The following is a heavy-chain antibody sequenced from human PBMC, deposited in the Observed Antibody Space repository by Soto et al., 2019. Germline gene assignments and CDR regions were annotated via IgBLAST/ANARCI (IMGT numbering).Heavy chain of an antibody. CDR1: GGSISSSSYY. Sequence: SETLSLTCTVSGGSISSSSYYWGWIRQPPGKGLEWIGSIYYSGSTYYNPSLKSRVTISVDTSKNQFSLKLSSVTAADTAVYYCATPAYYYDSSGYYDAFYIWGQGTMVTVSS. J-gene: IGHJ3*02. V-gene: IGHV4-39*01. CDR3: ATPAYYYDSSGYYDAFYI. CDR2: IYYSGST. D-gene: IGHD3-22*01.